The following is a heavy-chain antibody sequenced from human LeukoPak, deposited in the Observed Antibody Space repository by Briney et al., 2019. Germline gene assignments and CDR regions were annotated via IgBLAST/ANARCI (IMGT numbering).Heavy chain of an antibody. Sequence: GGSLRLSCAASGFTFSSYWMSWVRQAPGKGLEWVANIKKDGSEKYYVDSVKGRFTISRDNAKNSLYLQMNSLRVEDTAVYYCASAWGYYFDYWGQGTLVTVSS. D-gene: IGHD7-27*01. J-gene: IGHJ4*02. CDR1: GFTFSSYW. V-gene: IGHV3-7*01. CDR2: IKKDGSEK. CDR3: ASAWGYYFDY.